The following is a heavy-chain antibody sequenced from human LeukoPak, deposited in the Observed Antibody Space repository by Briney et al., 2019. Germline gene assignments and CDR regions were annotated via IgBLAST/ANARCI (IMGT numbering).Heavy chain of an antibody. V-gene: IGHV3-23*01. CDR3: AKDLMTVVTPDDAFDI. CDR2: MSGSGGST. D-gene: IGHD4-23*01. J-gene: IGHJ3*02. CDR1: GFTFNNYA. Sequence: GGSLRLSCAASGFTFNNYAMSWVRQTPGKGLEWVSAMSGSGGSTYYADSVKGRFTISRDNSKNTLYLQMNSLRAEDTAVYYCAKDLMTVVTPDDAFDIWGQGTMVTVSS.